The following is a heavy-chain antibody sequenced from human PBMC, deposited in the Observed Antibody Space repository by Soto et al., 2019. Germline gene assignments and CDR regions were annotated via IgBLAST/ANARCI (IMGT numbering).Heavy chain of an antibody. CDR3: ARRRDGYRISGVGYDY. Sequence: SVKVSCKASGGTFSSYAISWVRQAPGQGLEWMGGIIPIFGTANYAQKFQGRVTITADESTSTAYMELSSLRSEDTAVYYCARRRDGYRISGVGYDYWGQGTLVTVSS. J-gene: IGHJ4*02. CDR1: GGTFSSYA. V-gene: IGHV1-69*13. CDR2: IIPIFGTA. D-gene: IGHD2-8*01.